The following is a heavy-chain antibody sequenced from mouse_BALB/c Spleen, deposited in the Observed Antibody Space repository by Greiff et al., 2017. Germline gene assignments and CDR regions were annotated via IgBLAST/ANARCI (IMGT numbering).Heavy chain of an antibody. V-gene: IGHV5-12-2*01. J-gene: IGHJ2*01. D-gene: IGHD1-2*01. CDR1: GFTFSSYT. CDR3: ARQYYGYDY. CDR2: ISNGGGST. Sequence: DVMLVESGGGLVQPGGSLKLSCAASGFTFSSYTMSWVRQTPEKRLEWVAYISNGGGSTYYPDTVKGRFTISRDNAKNTLYLQMSSLKSEDTAMYYCARQYYGYDYWGQGTTLTVSS.